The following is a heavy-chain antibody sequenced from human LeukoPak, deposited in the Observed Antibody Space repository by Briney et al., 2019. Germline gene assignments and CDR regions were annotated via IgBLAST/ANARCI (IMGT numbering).Heavy chain of an antibody. J-gene: IGHJ4*02. CDR1: GESFSGYY. D-gene: IGHD7-27*01. CDR3: ARYQTGDYYFDN. CDR2: INHSGST. Sequence: KASETLSLTCAVYGESFSGYYWSWIRQPPGKGLEWIGEINHSGSTNYNPPLKSRVTISVETSKNPFSLKLSSVTAADTGVYYCARYQTGDYYFDNWGQGTLVTVSS. V-gene: IGHV4-34*01.